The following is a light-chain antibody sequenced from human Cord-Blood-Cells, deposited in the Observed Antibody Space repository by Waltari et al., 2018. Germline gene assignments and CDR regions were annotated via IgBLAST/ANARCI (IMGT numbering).Light chain of an antibody. Sequence: DIVMTQSPDSLAVSLGERATINCMSSQSVLYSSNHKNYLAWYQQKPGQPPKLLIYWASTREAGVPDRFSGSGSGTDFTLTISSLQAEDLAVYYCQQYYSTPITFGQGTRLEIK. CDR1: QSVLYSSNHKNY. CDR2: WAS. J-gene: IGKJ5*01. CDR3: QQYYSTPIT. V-gene: IGKV4-1*01.